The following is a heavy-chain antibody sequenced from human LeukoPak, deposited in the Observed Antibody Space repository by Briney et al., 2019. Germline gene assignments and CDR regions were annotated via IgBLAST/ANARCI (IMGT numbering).Heavy chain of an antibody. J-gene: IGHJ4*02. CDR1: GFTFSSYE. D-gene: IGHD4-23*01. CDR2: VSSSGSTI. V-gene: IGHV3-48*03. CDR3: ARTVARIGY. Sequence: GGSLRLSCAASGFTFSSYEMNWVRQAPGKGLEWVSHVSSSGSTIYYTDSVKGRFTISRDNSKNSLYLQMNSLRAEDTAIYYCARTVARIGYWGQGTLVTVSS.